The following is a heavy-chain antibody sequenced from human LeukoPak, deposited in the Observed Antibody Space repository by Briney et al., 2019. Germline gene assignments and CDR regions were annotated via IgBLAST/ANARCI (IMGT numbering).Heavy chain of an antibody. D-gene: IGHD6-19*01. J-gene: IGHJ4*02. Sequence: GGSLRLSCAASGFIFNNYAMHWVRQPPGKGLEWVSGISWNSGSIDYADSVKGRFTISRDNAKNSLYLQMNSLRVEDTAFYYCAKDNRRHYTSGPNPDSLHWGQGALVNVSS. CDR3: AKDNRRHYTSGPNPDSLH. V-gene: IGHV3-9*01. CDR2: ISWNSGSI. CDR1: GFIFNNYA.